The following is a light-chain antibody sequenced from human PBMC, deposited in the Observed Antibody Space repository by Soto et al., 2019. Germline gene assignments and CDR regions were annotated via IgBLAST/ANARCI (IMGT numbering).Light chain of an antibody. CDR3: SSYAGSNNLGV. V-gene: IGLV2-8*01. CDR1: SSDVGGYNY. CDR2: EVS. Sequence: QSALTQPPSASGSPGQSVTISCTGTSSDVGGYNYVSWYQQHPGKAPKVMIYEVSKRPSGVPDRFSGSKSGNTASLTVSGLQAEDEADYYCSSYAGSNNLGVFGTGTNVTLL. J-gene: IGLJ1*01.